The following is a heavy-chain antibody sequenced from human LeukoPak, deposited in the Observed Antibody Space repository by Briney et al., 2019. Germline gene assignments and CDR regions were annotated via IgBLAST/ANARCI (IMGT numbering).Heavy chain of an antibody. CDR1: GGSISSSSYY. Sequence: SETLSLTCTVSGGSISSSSYYWGWIRQPPGKGLEWIGEINHSGSTNYNPSLKSRVTISVDTSKNQFSLKLSSVTAADTAVYYCARGPRRSGVIAAALFKYGMDVWGQGTTVTVSS. V-gene: IGHV4-39*07. D-gene: IGHD6-13*01. J-gene: IGHJ6*02. CDR3: ARGPRRSGVIAAALFKYGMDV. CDR2: INHSGST.